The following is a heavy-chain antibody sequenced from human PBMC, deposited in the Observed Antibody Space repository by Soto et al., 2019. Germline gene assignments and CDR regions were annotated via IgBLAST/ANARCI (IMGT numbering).Heavy chain of an antibody. Sequence: QVQLVESGGGVVQPGRSLRLSCAASGFTFSSYGMHWVRQAPGKGLEWVAVISYDGSNKYYADSVKGRFTISRDNSKNTLYLQMNSLRAEDTAVYYCAKDLLPRPDTAIQSWSQGTLLTVSS. CDR2: ISYDGSNK. CDR3: AKDLLPRPDTAIQS. J-gene: IGHJ5*02. D-gene: IGHD5-18*01. V-gene: IGHV3-30*18. CDR1: GFTFSSYG.